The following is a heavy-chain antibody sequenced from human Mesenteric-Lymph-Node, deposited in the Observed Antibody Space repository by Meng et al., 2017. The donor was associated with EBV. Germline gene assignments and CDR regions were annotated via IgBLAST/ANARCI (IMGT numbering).Heavy chain of an antibody. CDR2: IYYSGSA. CDR1: GGSVSSGSSY. CDR3: GRGRTYWYFDL. J-gene: IGHJ2*01. V-gene: IGHV4-61*01. Sequence: GSGPGLENPSEARSLTRLCSGGSVSSGSSYWSWIRQPPGKGLEWIGYIYYSGSANYNPSLKSRVTISVDTSKNQFSLKLSSVTAADTAVYYCGRGRTYWYFDLWGRGTLVTVSS.